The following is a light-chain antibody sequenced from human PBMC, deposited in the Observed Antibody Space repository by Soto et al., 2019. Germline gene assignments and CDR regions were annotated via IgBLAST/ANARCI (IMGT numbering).Light chain of an antibody. CDR3: CLSAGGGTYV. CDR2: EVT. J-gene: IGLJ1*01. Sequence: QSALTQPASVSGSPGQSIAISCTGTSRDVGSYDLVSWYQQHPGKAHKLMIYEVTKRPSGVSSRFSGSKSGNTASQTISGLQFEDDAYYYFCLSAGGGTYVFGTGTKVTVL. V-gene: IGLV2-23*02. CDR1: SRDVGSYDL.